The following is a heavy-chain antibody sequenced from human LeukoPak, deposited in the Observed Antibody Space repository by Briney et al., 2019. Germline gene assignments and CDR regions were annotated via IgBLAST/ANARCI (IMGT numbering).Heavy chain of an antibody. D-gene: IGHD6-6*01. CDR3: ARYSSSSGY. J-gene: IGHJ4*02. V-gene: IGHV4-39*01. Sequence: PSETLSLTCTVSGGSISSSSYYWGWIRQPPGKGPEWIGSILYSGSTHYNPSLKSRVTISVDTSKNQFSLKLSSVTAADTAVYYCARYSSSSGYWGQGTLVTVSS. CDR2: ILYSGST. CDR1: GGSISSSSYY.